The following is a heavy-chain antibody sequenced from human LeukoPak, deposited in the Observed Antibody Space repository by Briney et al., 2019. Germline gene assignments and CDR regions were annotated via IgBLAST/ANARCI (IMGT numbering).Heavy chain of an antibody. CDR1: GFTFSSYA. CDR3: ARVFYSSGWYGNFDY. J-gene: IGHJ4*02. D-gene: IGHD6-19*01. CDR2: ISNDGSNK. Sequence: PGGSLRLSCAASGFTFSSYAMYWVREAPGEGLEWAAVISNDGSNKYYADSVKGRFTISRDNSKNALYLQMNSLRAEETAGYYCARVFYSSGWYGNFDYWGQGAQVTDSS. V-gene: IGHV3-30*04.